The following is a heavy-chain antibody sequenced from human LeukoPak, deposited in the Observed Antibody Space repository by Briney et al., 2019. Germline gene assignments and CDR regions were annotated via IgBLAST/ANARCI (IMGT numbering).Heavy chain of an antibody. CDR2: MNPNSGNT. J-gene: IGHJ4*02. D-gene: IGHD5-24*01. V-gene: IGHV1-8*01. CDR3: ACVGAVRFNYYFHY. Sequence: RASVKVSCKASGYTFTSYDINWVRQATGQGLEWMGWMNPNSGNTGYAQKFQGRVTMTRNTSISTAYMELSSLRSEDTAVYYCACVGAVRFNYYFHYWGQGTLVTVSS. CDR1: GYTFTSYD.